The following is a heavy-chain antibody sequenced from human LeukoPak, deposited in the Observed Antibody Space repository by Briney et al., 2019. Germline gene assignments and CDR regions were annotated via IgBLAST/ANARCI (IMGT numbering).Heavy chain of an antibody. D-gene: IGHD3-3*01. CDR2: MYYSGGT. Sequence: SETLSLTCTVSGVSISSSSYYWGWIRQPPGKGLEWIGSMYYSGGTYYNPSLKSRVAISVDTSKNQFSLQLSSVTAADTAVYYCARGRSHYEFWSGYYPPFNYWGQGTLVTVSS. CDR1: GVSISSSSYY. V-gene: IGHV4-39*07. J-gene: IGHJ4*02. CDR3: ARGRSHYEFWSGYYPPFNY.